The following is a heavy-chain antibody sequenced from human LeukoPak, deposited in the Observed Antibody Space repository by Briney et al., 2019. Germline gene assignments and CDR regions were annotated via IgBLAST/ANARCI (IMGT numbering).Heavy chain of an antibody. V-gene: IGHV1-69*05. CDR1: GGTFSSYA. CDR2: IIPIFGTA. J-gene: IGHJ6*03. D-gene: IGHD6-6*01. CDR3: ARDRGTRIAAQGGYYYYYMDV. Sequence: ASVKVSCKASGGTFSSYAISWVRQPPGQGLEWMGGIIPIFGTANYAQKFQGRVTMTTDDSTSTAYMEMSSLRSEDTAVYYCARDRGTRIAAQGGYYYYYMDVWGKGTTVTVSS.